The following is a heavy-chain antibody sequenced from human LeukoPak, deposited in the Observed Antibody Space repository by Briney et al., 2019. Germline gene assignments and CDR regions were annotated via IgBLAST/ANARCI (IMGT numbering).Heavy chain of an antibody. V-gene: IGHV3-7*01. J-gene: IGHJ4*02. Sequence: GGSLRLSCAASGFTLSSYWMSWVREAPGKGLEWVAHINQHGSVIYYVDSVEGRFTISRDNAKNSLYLQMNSLGAEDTAVYYCARDVRLLFEFWAQGPLDRVSS. CDR3: ARDVRLLFEF. D-gene: IGHD5-12*01. CDR2: INQHGSVI. CDR1: GFTLSSYW.